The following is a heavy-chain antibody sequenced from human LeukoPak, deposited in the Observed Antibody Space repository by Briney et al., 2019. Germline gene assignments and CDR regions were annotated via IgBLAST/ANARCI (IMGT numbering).Heavy chain of an antibody. CDR3: AKEGLVFFYYYYMDV. CDR2: ISYDGSNK. V-gene: IGHV3-30*18. J-gene: IGHJ6*03. CDR1: GFTFSSYG. Sequence: GGSLRLSCAASGFTFSSYGMHWVRQAPGKGLEWVAVISYDGSNKYYADSVQGRFTISRDNSKNTLYLQMNSLRAEDTAVYYCAKEGLVFFYYYYMDVWGKGTTVTVSS. D-gene: IGHD3/OR15-3a*01.